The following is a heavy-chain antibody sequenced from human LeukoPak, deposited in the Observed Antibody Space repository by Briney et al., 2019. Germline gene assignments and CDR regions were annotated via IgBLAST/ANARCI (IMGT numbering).Heavy chain of an antibody. D-gene: IGHD2/OR15-2a*01. J-gene: IGHJ4*02. CDR3: ARTHSNSFHFDY. Sequence: NPSETLSLTCAVSGYSLSSGYYWGWIRQPPGKGLEWIASIYQSGTTYYNSSLKSRVTLSVDTSKNQFSLKLSSVTAADTALYFCARTHSNSFHFDYWGQGSLVTASS. CDR1: GYSLSSGYY. V-gene: IGHV4-38-2*01. CDR2: IYQSGTT.